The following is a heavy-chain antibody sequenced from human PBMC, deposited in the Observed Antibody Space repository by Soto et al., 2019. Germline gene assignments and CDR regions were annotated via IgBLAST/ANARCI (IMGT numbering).Heavy chain of an antibody. Sequence: TLSLTCAVSGGSISSGGYYWSWIRQHPGKGLEWIGYIYYSGSTYYNPSLKSRVTISIDTTKNQFSLKLSSVTAADTAVYYCARRYGGNFDYWGQGTLVTVSS. V-gene: IGHV4-31*11. J-gene: IGHJ4*02. CDR1: GGSISSGGYY. CDR3: ARRYGGNFDY. D-gene: IGHD2-15*01. CDR2: IYYSGST.